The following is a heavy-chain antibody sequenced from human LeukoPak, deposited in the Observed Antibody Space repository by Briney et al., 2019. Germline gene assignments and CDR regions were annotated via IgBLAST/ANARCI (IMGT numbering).Heavy chain of an antibody. Sequence: SETLSLTCTVSGGSISSGGYYWSWIRQHPGKGLEWIGYIYYSGSTYYNPSLKSRVTISVDTSKNQFSLKLSSVTAADTAVYYCARASDSSGYYDYWGQGTLVTVSS. J-gene: IGHJ4*02. D-gene: IGHD3-22*01. V-gene: IGHV4-31*03. CDR1: GGSISSGGYY. CDR2: IYYSGST. CDR3: ARASDSSGYYDY.